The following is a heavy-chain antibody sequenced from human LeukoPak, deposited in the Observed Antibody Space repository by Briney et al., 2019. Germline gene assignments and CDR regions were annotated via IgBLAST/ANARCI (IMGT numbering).Heavy chain of an antibody. D-gene: IGHD3-10*01. CDR2: IYYSGST. J-gene: IGHJ4*02. Sequence: PSETLSLTCTVSGGSVSSGSYYWSWIRQPPGKGLEWIGYIYYSGSTNYNPSLKSRVTISVDTSKNQFSLKLSSVTAADTAVYYCARMYYYGSGSYWYYFDYWGQGTLVTGSS. CDR1: GGSVSSGSYY. CDR3: ARMYYYGSGSYWYYFDY. V-gene: IGHV4-61*01.